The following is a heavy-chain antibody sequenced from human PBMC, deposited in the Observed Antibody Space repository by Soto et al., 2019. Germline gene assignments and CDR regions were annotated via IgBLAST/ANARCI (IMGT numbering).Heavy chain of an antibody. V-gene: IGHV1-18*01. Sequence: ASVKVSCKASGYTFTSYGISWVRQAPGQGLEWMGWISAYNGNTNYAQKFQGRVTMTTDTSTSTAYMELRSLRSDDTAVYYCAREGLERYCSSTSCHYYYYYYGMDVWG. CDR3: AREGLERYCSSTSCHYYYYYYGMDV. CDR2: ISAYNGNT. J-gene: IGHJ6*02. CDR1: GYTFTSYG. D-gene: IGHD2-2*01.